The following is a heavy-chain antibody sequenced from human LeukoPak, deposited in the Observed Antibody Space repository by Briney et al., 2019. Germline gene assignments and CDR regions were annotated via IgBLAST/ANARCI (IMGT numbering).Heavy chain of an antibody. D-gene: IGHD3-10*01. CDR3: GGGEAITSDY. J-gene: IGHJ4*02. CDR2: IYYSGST. Sequence: SETLSLTCTVSGGSISSGGYYWSWIRQHPGKGLEWIGYIYYSGSTYYNPSLKSRVTISVDTSKNQFSLKLSSVTAADTAVYYCGGGEAITSDYWGQGTLVTVSS. V-gene: IGHV4-31*03. CDR1: GGSISSGGYY.